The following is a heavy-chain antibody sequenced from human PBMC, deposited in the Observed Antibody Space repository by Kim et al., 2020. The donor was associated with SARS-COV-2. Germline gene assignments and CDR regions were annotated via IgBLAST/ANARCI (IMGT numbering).Heavy chain of an antibody. CDR1: GFTFSSYE. J-gene: IGHJ4*02. CDR2: ISSSGSTI. D-gene: IGHD3-22*01. Sequence: GGSLRLSCAASGFTFSSYEMNWVRQAPGKGLEWVSYISSSGSTIYYADSVKGRFTISRDNAKNSLYLQMNSLRAEDTAVYYCASTSTYYYDSSGYYSDYWGQGTLVTVSS. V-gene: IGHV3-48*03. CDR3: ASTSTYYYDSSGYYSDY.